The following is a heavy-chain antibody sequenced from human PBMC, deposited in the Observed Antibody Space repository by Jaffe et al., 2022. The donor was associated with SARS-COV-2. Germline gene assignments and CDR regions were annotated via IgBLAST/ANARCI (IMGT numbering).Heavy chain of an antibody. J-gene: IGHJ4*02. CDR2: INHSGST. CDR1: GGSFSGYY. V-gene: IGHV4-34*01. Sequence: QVQLQQWGAGLLKPSETLSLTCAVYGGSFSGYYWSWIRQPPGKGLEWIGEINHSGSTNYNPSLKSRVTISVDTSKNQFSLKLSSVTAADTAVYYCARRLGYRFSIAAAGKGMGLMNQYFDYWGQGTLVTVSS. CDR3: ARRLGYRFSIAAAGKGMGLMNQYFDY. D-gene: IGHD6-13*01.